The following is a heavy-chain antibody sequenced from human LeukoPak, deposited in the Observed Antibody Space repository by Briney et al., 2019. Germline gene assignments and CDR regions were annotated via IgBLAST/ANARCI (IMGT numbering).Heavy chain of an antibody. V-gene: IGHV3-21*01. CDR3: ARSGDTAMVITYYYYMDV. CDR1: GFTSSSYS. J-gene: IGHJ6*03. CDR2: ISSSSSYI. Sequence: PGGSLRLSCAASGFTSSSYSMNWVRHAPGKGLEWVSSISSSSSYISYADSVKGRFTISRDNAKNSLYLQMNSLRAEDTAVYYCARSGDTAMVITYYYYMDVWGKGTTVTVSS. D-gene: IGHD5-18*01.